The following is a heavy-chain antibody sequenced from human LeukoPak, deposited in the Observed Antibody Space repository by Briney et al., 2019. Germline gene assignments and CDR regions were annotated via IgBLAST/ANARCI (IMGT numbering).Heavy chain of an antibody. J-gene: IGHJ4*02. V-gene: IGHV1-2*02. CDR3: ARDGVTYGYPEY. D-gene: IGHD5-18*01. CDR2: ITPDSAT. Sequence: ASVKVSCKASGYTFTGYFMHWVRQAPGQGLEWMGWITPDSATDYAQKFLGRVTLTWDTSINTAYMEVTSLTYDDTAVYYCARDGVTYGYPEYWGQGTLVTVSS. CDR1: GYTFTGYF.